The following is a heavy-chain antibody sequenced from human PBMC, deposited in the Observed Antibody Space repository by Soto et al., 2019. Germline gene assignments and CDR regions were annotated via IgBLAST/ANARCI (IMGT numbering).Heavy chain of an antibody. J-gene: IGHJ6*03. D-gene: IGHD6-19*01. Sequence: QVQLVQSGAEVKKPGASVKVSCKASGYTFTSYGISWVRQAPGQGLEWMGWISAYNGNTNYAQKLQGRVTMTTDTSASAAYIELKSLRSDDTSVYYCASVPSQWVVRSDYYYYMNVLRKGTTVTVPS. CDR1: GYTFTSYG. CDR3: ASVPSQWVVRSDYYYYMNV. V-gene: IGHV1-18*01. CDR2: ISAYNGNT.